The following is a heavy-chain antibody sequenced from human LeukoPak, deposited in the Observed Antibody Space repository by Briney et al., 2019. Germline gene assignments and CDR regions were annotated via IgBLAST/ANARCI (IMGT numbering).Heavy chain of an antibody. CDR2: IYYSGST. Sequence: SETLSLTCTVSGGSISSSSYYWGWIRQPPGKGLEWIGSIYYSGSTYYNPSLKSRVTISVDTSKNQFSLKLSSVTAADTAVYYCARPMRVYAPVGFDHWGQGTLVTVSS. V-gene: IGHV4-39*01. CDR3: ARPMRVYAPVGFDH. J-gene: IGHJ4*02. CDR1: GGSISSSSYY. D-gene: IGHD2-8*01.